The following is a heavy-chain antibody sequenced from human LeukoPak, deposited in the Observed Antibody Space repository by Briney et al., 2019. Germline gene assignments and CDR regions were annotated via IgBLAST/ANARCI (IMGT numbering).Heavy chain of an antibody. J-gene: IGHJ4*02. D-gene: IGHD6-13*01. CDR1: GFTFSSYW. V-gene: IGHV3-74*01. CDR3: ARPPHHGIAAAATDY. Sequence: PGGSLRLSCAASGFTFSSYWMHWVRQAPGKGLVWVSRINTDGSSTSYADSVKGRFTISRDNAKNTLYLQMNSLRAEDTAVYYCARPPHHGIAAAATDYWGQGTLVTVSS. CDR2: INTDGSST.